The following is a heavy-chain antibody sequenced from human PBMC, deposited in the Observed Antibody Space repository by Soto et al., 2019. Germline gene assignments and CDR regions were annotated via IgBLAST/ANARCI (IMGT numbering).Heavy chain of an antibody. CDR2: ISAYNGNT. J-gene: IGHJ4*02. V-gene: IGHV1-18*01. CDR1: GYTFTSYG. Sequence: QVQLVQSGAEVKKPGASVKVSCKASGYTFTSYGISWVRQAPGQGHEWMGWISAYNGNTNYAQKLQGRVTMTTDTSTITACMELRSLRSDDTAVYYCARDRRTITIFGVVIEQPFDYWGQGTLVTVSS. CDR3: ARDRRTITIFGVVIEQPFDY. D-gene: IGHD3-3*01.